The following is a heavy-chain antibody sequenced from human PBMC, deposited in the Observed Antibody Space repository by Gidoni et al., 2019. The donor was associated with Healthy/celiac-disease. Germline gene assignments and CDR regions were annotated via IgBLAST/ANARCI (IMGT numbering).Heavy chain of an antibody. D-gene: IGHD3-22*01. CDR3: ARGGYYDSTTSRAFDI. V-gene: IGHV1-46*03. J-gene: IGHJ3*02. CDR1: GYTFTSYY. Sequence: QVQLVQSGAEVKTPGASVKVSCKASGYTFTSYYMHWVRQAPGQGLEWMGIINPSGGSTSYAQKFQGRGTMTRDTSKSTVYMELSSLRSEDTAVYDCARGGYYDSTTSRAFDIWGQGTMVTVSS. CDR2: INPSGGST.